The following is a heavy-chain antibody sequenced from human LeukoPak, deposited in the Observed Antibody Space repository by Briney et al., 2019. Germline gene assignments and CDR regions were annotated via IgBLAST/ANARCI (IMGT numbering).Heavy chain of an antibody. CDR1: GFSFRTFA. Sequence: PGRSLRLSCAASGFSFRTFAMHWVRQGPGKGLEWLAIVSSDGNKRYYADSVRGRFTVSRGNYKNTLYLDMNSLRSEDTAVYYCADHAPNYGSGSSEYYFDYWGQGTLVTVST. V-gene: IGHV3-30-3*01. D-gene: IGHD3-10*01. J-gene: IGHJ4*02. CDR2: VSSDGNKR. CDR3: ADHAPNYGSGSSEYYFDY.